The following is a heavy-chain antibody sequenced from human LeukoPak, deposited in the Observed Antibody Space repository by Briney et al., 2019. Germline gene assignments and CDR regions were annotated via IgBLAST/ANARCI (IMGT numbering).Heavy chain of an antibody. V-gene: IGHV1-69*13. CDR1: GGTFSSYA. J-gene: IGHJ6*04. CDR2: IIPIFGTA. CDR3: ARRGGGYYGMDV. Sequence: ASVEVSCKASGGTFSSYAISWVRQAPGQGLEWMGGIIPIFGTANYAQKFQGRVTITADESTSTAYMELSSLRSDDTAVYYCARRGGGYYGMDVWGKGTTVTVSS. D-gene: IGHD2-15*01.